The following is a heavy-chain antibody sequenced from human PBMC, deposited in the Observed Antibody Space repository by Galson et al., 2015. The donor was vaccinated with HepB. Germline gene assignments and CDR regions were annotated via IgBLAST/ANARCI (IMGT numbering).Heavy chain of an antibody. J-gene: IGHJ4*02. D-gene: IGHD6-19*01. CDR1: GYNFNSYG. V-gene: IGHV1-18*01. CDR3: ARVRDSSGWYREYDFDF. Sequence: SVKVSCKASGYNFNSYGISWVRQAPGQGLEWMGWISAHKDDTTYAEKFQGRVTMVIDISTTTAYMELRSLRSDDTAVYYCARVRDSSGWYREYDFDFWGQGTLVTVSS. CDR2: ISAHKDDT.